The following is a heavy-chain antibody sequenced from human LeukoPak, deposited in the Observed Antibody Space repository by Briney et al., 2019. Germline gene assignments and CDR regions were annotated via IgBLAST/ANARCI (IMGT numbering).Heavy chain of an antibody. CDR1: GFTFNNYG. D-gene: IGHD6-13*01. CDR2: ISDDGRHK. CDR3: AKDRETTASGTFDY. J-gene: IGHJ4*02. V-gene: IGHV3-30*18. Sequence: GGSLRLSCAASGFTFNNYGIHYVRQAPGKGLERVAVISDDGRHKNYADSVKGRFTISSDNSNNTLYLQMNSLRVEDTGVYYCAKDRETTASGTFDYWGQGTLVTVSS.